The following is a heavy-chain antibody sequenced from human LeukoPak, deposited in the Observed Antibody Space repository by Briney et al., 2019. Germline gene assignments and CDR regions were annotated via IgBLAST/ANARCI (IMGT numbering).Heavy chain of an antibody. CDR1: AFTVSSNY. Sequence: GGSLRLSCAASAFTVSSNYMSWVRQAPGKGLEWVSVIYSGGSTYYADSVKGRFTISRDNSKNTLYLQMNSLRAEDTAVYYCARDSLSLDYFDYWAQGTLVTVSS. CDR2: IYSGGST. CDR3: ARDSLSLDYFDY. V-gene: IGHV3-53*01. D-gene: IGHD3-10*01. J-gene: IGHJ4*02.